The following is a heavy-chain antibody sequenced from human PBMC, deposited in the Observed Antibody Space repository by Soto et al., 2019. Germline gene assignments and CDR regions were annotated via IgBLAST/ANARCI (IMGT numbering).Heavy chain of an antibody. Sequence: ASETLSLTCTVSGGSISSQYWSWIRQPPGQGLEWIAYMYYSGSPNYNPSLKSRVTISVDTSKNQFSLNLSFVTAADTAVYYCARGAATGRSDSWGQGTLVTVSS. D-gene: IGHD6-13*01. CDR3: ARGAATGRSDS. CDR1: GGSISSQY. V-gene: IGHV4-59*11. J-gene: IGHJ4*02. CDR2: MYYSGSP.